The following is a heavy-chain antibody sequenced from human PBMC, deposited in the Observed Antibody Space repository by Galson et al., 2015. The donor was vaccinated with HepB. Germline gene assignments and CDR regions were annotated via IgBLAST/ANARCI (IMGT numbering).Heavy chain of an antibody. CDR3: ARSRGGSYFDFDF. V-gene: IGHV3-53*01. J-gene: IGHJ4*02. CDR1: GFTVSSTY. Sequence: SLRLSCAASGFTVSSTYMSWVRQAPGKGLEWVSAIYSDSNTYYADSVKGRFTLSRDNSRNTLYLQMNSLRAEDTALYYCARSRGGSYFDFDFWGQGTLVTVPS. CDR2: IYSDSNT. D-gene: IGHD1-26*01.